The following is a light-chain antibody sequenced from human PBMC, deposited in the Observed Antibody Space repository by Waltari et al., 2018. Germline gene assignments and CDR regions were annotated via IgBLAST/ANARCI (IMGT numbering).Light chain of an antibody. CDR3: QQYNSWPVT. CDR1: QTVLYSYNNKNY. J-gene: IGKJ4*01. CDR2: WAS. Sequence: IVRTQSPYSLAVSLCEGATITFKPGQTVLYSYNNKNYLAWYQQKPGQPPKLLIYWASTRDTGISDRFSGSGSGTEFTLTISRLQSEDVAVYYCQQYNSWPVTFGGGTKVEIK. V-gene: IGKV4-1*01.